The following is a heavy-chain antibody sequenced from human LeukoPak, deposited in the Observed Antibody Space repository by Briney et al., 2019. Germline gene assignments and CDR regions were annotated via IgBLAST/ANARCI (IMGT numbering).Heavy chain of an antibody. CDR1: GGSISSYY. V-gene: IGHV4-59*08. CDR3: ARLASGSYGPLTPFDY. J-gene: IGHJ4*02. CDR2: IYYTGST. D-gene: IGHD1-26*01. Sequence: PSGTLSLTCTVSGGSISSYYWSWIRQPPGKGLEWIGDIYYTGSTNYTPSLKSRVTISVDTSKNQFSLRLSSVTAADTAVYYSARLASGSYGPLTPFDYWGQGTLVTVSA.